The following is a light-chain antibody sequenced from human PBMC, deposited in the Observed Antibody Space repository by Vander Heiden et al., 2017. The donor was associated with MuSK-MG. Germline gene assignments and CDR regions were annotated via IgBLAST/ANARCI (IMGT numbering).Light chain of an antibody. CDR2: DTS. CDR3: QQSYSTPPT. J-gene: IGKJ5*01. Sequence: DIQMTQSPSSLSASVGDRVTITCRASQSITISLNWYQQMPGKAPKALIYDTSSLRPGVPSRFSGSGSGTDFTLTISSLQPEDFATYYCQQSYSTPPTFGQGTRLEIK. V-gene: IGKV1-39*01. CDR1: QSITIS.